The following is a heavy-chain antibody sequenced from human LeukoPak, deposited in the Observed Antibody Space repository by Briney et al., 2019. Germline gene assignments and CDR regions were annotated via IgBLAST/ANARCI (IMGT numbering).Heavy chain of an antibody. J-gene: IGHJ4*02. D-gene: IGHD6-19*01. Sequence: GGSLRLSCAASGFSFHYYNMNWVRQAPGKGLEWVSSISSGGHHIYYADSVRGRFTISRDDGQNSLYLHLGSLRAEDTAVYYCAKNEKIAVAARTGHYFDYWGQGTLVTVSS. CDR3: AKNEKIAVAARTGHYFDY. CDR2: ISSGGHHI. V-gene: IGHV3-21*01. CDR1: GFSFHYYN.